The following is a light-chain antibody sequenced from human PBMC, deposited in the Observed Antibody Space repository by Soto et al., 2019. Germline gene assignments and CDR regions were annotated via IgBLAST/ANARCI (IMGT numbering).Light chain of an antibody. CDR3: SSYTSSSTSVV. Sequence: QSVVTQPASVSGSPGQSITMSCTGTSSDVGGYNYVSWYQQHPGKAPKLMIYDVSNRPSGVSNRFSGSKSGNTASLTISGLQAEDEADYYCSSYTSSSTSVVFGGGTKLTVL. V-gene: IGLV2-14*01. J-gene: IGLJ2*01. CDR2: DVS. CDR1: SSDVGGYNY.